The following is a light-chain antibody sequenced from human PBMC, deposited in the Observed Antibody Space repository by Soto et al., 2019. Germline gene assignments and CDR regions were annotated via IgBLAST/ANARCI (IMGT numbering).Light chain of an antibody. V-gene: IGKV3-11*01. Sequence: EIVLTQSPCTLALSPGSRSNLSCRASQSVSSSYLAWYQQKPGQAPRLLIYDASNRATGIPARFSGSGSGTDLTITISSLETEDFAVYYCQQRSNWPPTFGQGTRLEIK. CDR1: QSVSSSY. CDR2: DAS. CDR3: QQRSNWPPT. J-gene: IGKJ5*01.